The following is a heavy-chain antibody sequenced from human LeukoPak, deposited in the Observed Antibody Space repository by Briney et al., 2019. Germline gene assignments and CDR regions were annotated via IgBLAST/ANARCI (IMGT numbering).Heavy chain of an antibody. CDR1: GYTHTVLS. CDR2: MNPNSGNT. J-gene: IGHJ4*02. CDR3: ARGGVSSSWRDFDY. D-gene: IGHD6-13*01. V-gene: IGHV1-8*01. Sequence: ASVKVSCKVSGYTHTVLSMHWVRQAPGKGLEWVGWMNPNSGNTGYAQKFQGRVTMTRNTSISTAYMELSSLRSEDTAVYYCARGGVSSSWRDFDYWGQGTLVTVSS.